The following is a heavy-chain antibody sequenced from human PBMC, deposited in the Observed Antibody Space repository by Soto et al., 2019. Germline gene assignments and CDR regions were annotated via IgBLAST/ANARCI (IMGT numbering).Heavy chain of an antibody. CDR2: VWDDGGT. J-gene: IGHJ5*02. Sequence: PSGTLSLTCTVAGGSISGYYWIWIRQPPGKGLEWIGYVWDDGGTNYSPSLKSRATISFDTSKNQFSLPLSSVTAAATAVHYCVGYSRSWWQIPFEAWGKGAVVT. CDR1: GGSISGYY. V-gene: IGHV4-59*01. CDR3: VGYSRSWWQIPFEA. D-gene: IGHD6-13*01.